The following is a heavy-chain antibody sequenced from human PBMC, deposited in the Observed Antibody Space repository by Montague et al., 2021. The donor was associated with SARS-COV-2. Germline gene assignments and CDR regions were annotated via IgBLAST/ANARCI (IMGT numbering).Heavy chain of an antibody. CDR1: GASITSYY. V-gene: IGHV4-4*07. CDR3: ARDGGNWYYFDY. D-gene: IGHD3-16*01. Sequence: SETLSLTCSISGASITSYYWSWVRQPAGKGLEWIGHIYASGSTNYSPSLKSRVRLSIDNPKNQFSLKLESLTAADTAVYYCARDGGNWYYFDYWGQGALVTVSS. J-gene: IGHJ4*02. CDR2: IYASGST.